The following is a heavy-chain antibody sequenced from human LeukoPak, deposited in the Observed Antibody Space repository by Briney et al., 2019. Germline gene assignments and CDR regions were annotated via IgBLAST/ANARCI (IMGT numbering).Heavy chain of an antibody. J-gene: IGHJ6*02. CDR1: GGSISTYY. Sequence: PSETLSLTCTVSGGSISTYYWSWIRQPPGKGLEWIGYIHYSGSTNYNPSLKSRVTISLDTSKNQFSLKLSSVTAADTAVYYCARSEYYGSGAYYYYGMDVWGQGTTVTVSS. D-gene: IGHD3-10*01. CDR2: IHYSGST. CDR3: ARSEYYGSGAYYYYGMDV. V-gene: IGHV4-59*01.